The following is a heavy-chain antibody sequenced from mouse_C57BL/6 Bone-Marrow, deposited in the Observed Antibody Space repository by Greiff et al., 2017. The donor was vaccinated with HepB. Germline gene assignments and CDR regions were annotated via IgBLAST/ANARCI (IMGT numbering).Heavy chain of an antibody. CDR2: IYPGNSDT. D-gene: IGHD1-1*01. V-gene: IGHV1-5*01. Sequence: VQLQQSGTVLARPGASVKMSCKTFGYIFTSYCMHWVNQRSGQGLVWIGAIYPGNSDTSYNQKFKGKAKLTAVISASTDYMELSSLTNEDSAVYYCTRETHIATVVAFDYWGQGTTVTVSS. CDR1: GYIFTSYC. J-gene: IGHJ2*01. CDR3: TRETHIATVVAFDY.